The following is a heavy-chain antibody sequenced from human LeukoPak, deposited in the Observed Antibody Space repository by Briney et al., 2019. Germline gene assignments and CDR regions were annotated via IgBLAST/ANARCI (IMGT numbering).Heavy chain of an antibody. V-gene: IGHV1-18*01. J-gene: IGHJ4*02. CDR3: ARAFTYYDFWSGYYLEVFDY. Sequence: ASVKVSCKASGYTFTSYGISWVRQAPGQGLEWMGWISAYNGNTNYAQKLQGRVTMTTDTSTSTAYMELRSLRSDDTAVYYCARAFTYYDFWSGYYLEVFDYWGQGTLVTVSS. D-gene: IGHD3-3*01. CDR2: ISAYNGNT. CDR1: GYTFTSYG.